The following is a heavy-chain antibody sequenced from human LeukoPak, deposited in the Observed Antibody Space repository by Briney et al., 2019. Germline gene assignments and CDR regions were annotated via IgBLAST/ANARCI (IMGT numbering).Heavy chain of an antibody. Sequence: ASVKVSCKASGYTFTGYYIHWVRQAPGQGLEWMGWINPNNDYTYYAQKFQGRVTLTRDTSISTVYMELSGLTSDDTALYYCAVAPGDYWGQGTLVIVSS. CDR3: AVAPGDY. J-gene: IGHJ4*02. V-gene: IGHV1-2*02. D-gene: IGHD2-21*01. CDR2: INPNNDYT. CDR1: GYTFTGYY.